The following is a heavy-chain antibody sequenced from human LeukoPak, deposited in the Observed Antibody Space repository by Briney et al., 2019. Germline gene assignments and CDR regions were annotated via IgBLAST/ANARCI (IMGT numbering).Heavy chain of an antibody. CDR1: GGTFSSYA. D-gene: IGHD1-14*01. Sequence: SVKVSCKASGGTFSSYAISWVRQAPGQGLEWMGGIIPIFGTANYAQKFQGRVTITTDESTSSAYMELSRLRSEDTAVYYCAGDYRDAFDIWGQGTMVTVSS. CDR3: AGDYRDAFDI. CDR2: IIPIFGTA. V-gene: IGHV1-69*05. J-gene: IGHJ3*02.